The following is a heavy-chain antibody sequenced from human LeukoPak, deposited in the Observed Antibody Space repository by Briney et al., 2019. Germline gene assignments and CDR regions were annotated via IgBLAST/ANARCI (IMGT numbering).Heavy chain of an antibody. V-gene: IGHV3-30*04. CDR2: ISYDGGNK. CDR1: GFTFSSYA. D-gene: IGHD3-10*01. CDR3: AKDKVGRFDY. Sequence: GGSLRLSCAASGFTFSSYAMHWVRQAPGKGLEWVAVISYDGGNKYYADSVKGRFTISRDNSKNSLYLQMNSLRTEDTALYYCAKDKVGRFDYWGQGTLVTVSS. J-gene: IGHJ4*02.